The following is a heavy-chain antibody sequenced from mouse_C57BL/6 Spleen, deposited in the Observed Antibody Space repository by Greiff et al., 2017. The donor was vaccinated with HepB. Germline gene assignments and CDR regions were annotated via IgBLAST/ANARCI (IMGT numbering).Heavy chain of an antibody. CDR3: ASHTTVVAHWYFDV. Sequence: VKLQQPGAELVMPGASVKLSCKASGYTFTSYWMHWVKQRPGQGLEWIGEIDPSDSYTNYNQKFKGKSTLTVDKSSSTAYMQRSSLTSEDSAVYYCASHTTVVAHWYFDVWGTGTTVTVSS. J-gene: IGHJ1*03. CDR1: GYTFTSYW. D-gene: IGHD1-1*01. V-gene: IGHV1-69*01. CDR2: IDPSDSYT.